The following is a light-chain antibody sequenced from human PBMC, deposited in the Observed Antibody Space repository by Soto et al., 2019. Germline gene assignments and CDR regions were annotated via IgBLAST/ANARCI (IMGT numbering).Light chain of an antibody. CDR3: MQVANFPRT. CDR2: AAT. CDR1: QDINSR. V-gene: IGKV1-12*01. Sequence: DIQMTQSPSSVSASVGDTVTITCRASQDINSRVAWFQQQPGRPPKYVIQAATMLQSGFPSRFAGSGSGRDFTLTIHTLQPEDSATYYCMQVANFPRTFGQATKVDIK. J-gene: IGKJ1*01.